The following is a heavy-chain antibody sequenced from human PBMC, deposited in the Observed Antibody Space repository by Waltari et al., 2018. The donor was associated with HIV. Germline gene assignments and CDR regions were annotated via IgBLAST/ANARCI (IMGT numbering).Heavy chain of an antibody. J-gene: IGHJ5*02. Sequence: GGAGGGVVQPGGWGRRSCAAAGCSVSSYGMHWVRQAPGKGLEWVAVISDDGSNNYYADSVKGRFTISRGNSKITLYLQMNSLRAEDTAVYYCAKGYFVVVTAAGPFDPWGQGTLVTVSS. V-gene: IGHV3-30*18. CDR2: ISDDGSNN. CDR1: GCSVSSYG. D-gene: IGHD2-21*02. CDR3: AKGYFVVVTAAGPFDP.